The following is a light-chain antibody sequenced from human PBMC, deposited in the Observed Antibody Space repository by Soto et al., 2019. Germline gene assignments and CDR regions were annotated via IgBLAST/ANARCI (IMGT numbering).Light chain of an antibody. CDR3: SSYTDSSNYV. CDR1: SSDLAIYNY. J-gene: IGLJ1*01. V-gene: IGLV2-14*01. Sequence: QSVLAQPASVSGSPGQSITISCTGTSSDLAIYNYVSWYQQQPGKAPKLMIYQVTNRPSGVSNRFSGSGSGNTASPTISGLQAEDEADYYCSSYTDSSNYVFGTGTKVTVL. CDR2: QVT.